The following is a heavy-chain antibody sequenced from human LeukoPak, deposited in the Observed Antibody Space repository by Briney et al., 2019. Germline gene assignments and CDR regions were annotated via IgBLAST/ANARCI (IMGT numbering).Heavy chain of an antibody. D-gene: IGHD6-13*01. CDR2: IWYDGSNK. J-gene: IGHJ4*02. CDR1: GFTFSSYG. CDR3: ARGEGIAAAGTGGPLDY. Sequence: PGRSLRLSCAASGFTFSSYGMHWVRQAPGKGLEWVAVIWYDGSNKYYADSVKGRFTISRDNSKNTLYLQMNSLRAEDTAVYYCARGEGIAAAGTGGPLDYWGQGTLVTVSS. V-gene: IGHV3-33*01.